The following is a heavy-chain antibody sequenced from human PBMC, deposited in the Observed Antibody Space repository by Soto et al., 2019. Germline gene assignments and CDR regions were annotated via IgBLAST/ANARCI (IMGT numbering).Heavy chain of an antibody. CDR2: ISGSGGST. CDR3: AKDRPQDNIVATIGDWFDP. V-gene: IGHV3-23*01. D-gene: IGHD5-12*01. Sequence: EVQLLESGGGLVQPGGSLRLSCAASGFTFSSYAMSWVRQAPGKGLEWVSAISGSGGSTYYADSVKGRFTISRDNSKNTRYLQMNSLRAEDTAVYYCAKDRPQDNIVATIGDWFDPWGQGTLVTVSS. CDR1: GFTFSSYA. J-gene: IGHJ5*02.